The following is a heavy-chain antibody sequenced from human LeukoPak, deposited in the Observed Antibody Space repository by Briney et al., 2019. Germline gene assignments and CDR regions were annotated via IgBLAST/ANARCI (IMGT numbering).Heavy chain of an antibody. CDR2: IIPILGIA. J-gene: IGHJ4*02. V-gene: IGHV1-69*04. CDR1: GGTFSSYV. CDR3: ARDVVVPAAQYFDY. D-gene: IGHD2-2*01. Sequence: SVKVPCKASGGTFSSYVISWVRQAPGQGLEWMGRIIPILGIANYAQKFQGRVTITADKSTSTAYMELSSLRSEDTAVYYCARDVVVPAAQYFDYWGQGTLVTVSS.